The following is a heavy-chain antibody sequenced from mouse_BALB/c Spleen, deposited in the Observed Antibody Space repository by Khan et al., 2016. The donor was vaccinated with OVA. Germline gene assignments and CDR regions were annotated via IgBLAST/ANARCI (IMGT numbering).Heavy chain of an antibody. CDR2: INTYTGEP. Sequence: QIQLVQSGPELKKPGETVKISCKASGYTFTNYGMNWAKQAPGKGLRWMGWINTYTGEPTYADDFKGRFAFSLETSANTAYLQINNLKNEDTAAYFCARYDYDDWFPYWGQGTLVTVSA. CDR1: GYTFTNYG. V-gene: IGHV9-3-1*01. D-gene: IGHD2-4*01. CDR3: ARYDYDDWFPY. J-gene: IGHJ3*01.